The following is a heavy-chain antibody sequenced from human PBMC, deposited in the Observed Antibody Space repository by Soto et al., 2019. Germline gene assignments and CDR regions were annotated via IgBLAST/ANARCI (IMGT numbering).Heavy chain of an antibody. V-gene: IGHV5-10-1*01. CDR3: ARGLVVVPAAPDY. CDR1: GYSFTSYW. CDR2: IYPSDSYT. Sequence: PGESLKISCKGSGYSFTSYWISWVRQMPGKGLEWMGRIYPSDSYTNYSPSFQGHVTISADKSISTAYLQWSSLKASDTAMYYCARGLVVVPAAPDYWGQGTLVTVSS. J-gene: IGHJ4*02. D-gene: IGHD2-2*01.